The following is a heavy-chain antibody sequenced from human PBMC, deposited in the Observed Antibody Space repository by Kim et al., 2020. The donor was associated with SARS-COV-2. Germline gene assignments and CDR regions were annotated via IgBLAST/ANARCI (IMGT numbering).Heavy chain of an antibody. J-gene: IGHJ6*02. V-gene: IGHV1-24*01. CDR1: GHSLTELS. D-gene: IGHD3-16*01. CDR3: ATATPLGHFSFLRYYYYNMDV. CDR2: FDPEDGKT. Sequence: ASVKVSCKVSGHSLTELSMHWVRQAPGKGLEWMGGFDPEDGKTIYAQKFQGRVNMTEDTSTDTAYMEMSSLRSEDTAVYYCATATPLGHFSFLRYYYYNMDVWGQGTTVTVSS.